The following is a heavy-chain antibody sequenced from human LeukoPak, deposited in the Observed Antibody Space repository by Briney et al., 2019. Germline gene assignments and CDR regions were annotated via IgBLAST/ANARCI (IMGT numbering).Heavy chain of an antibody. D-gene: IGHD4-17*01. CDR1: GYTFTSYG. CDR3: AKDHDYGDYFDY. Sequence: ASVKVSCKASGYTFTSYGVSWVRQAPGQGLEWMGWISTYNGNTNYAQKLQGRVTMTTDTSTSTAYMELRSLRSDDTAVYYCAKDHDYGDYFDYWGQGTLVTVSS. J-gene: IGHJ4*02. V-gene: IGHV1-18*01. CDR2: ISTYNGNT.